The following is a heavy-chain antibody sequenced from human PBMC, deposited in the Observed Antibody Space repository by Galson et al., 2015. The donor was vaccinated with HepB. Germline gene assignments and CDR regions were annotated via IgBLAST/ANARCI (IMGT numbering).Heavy chain of an antibody. V-gene: IGHV3-30*01. D-gene: IGHD3-16*01. Sequence: SLRLSCAVSGFTFSHYLMHWVRQPPGKGLEWVTFISSDGDNKTYADSVQGRFIISRDDSKNTLYLQMKSLRPDDTALYYCATGGRDEELDHWGQGTLVTVSS. J-gene: IGHJ4*02. CDR1: GFTFSHYL. CDR2: ISSDGDNK. CDR3: ATGGRDEELDH.